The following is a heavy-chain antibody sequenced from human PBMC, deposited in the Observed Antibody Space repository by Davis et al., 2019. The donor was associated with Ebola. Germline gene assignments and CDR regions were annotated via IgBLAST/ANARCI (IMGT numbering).Heavy chain of an antibody. CDR1: GGSFSGYY. D-gene: IGHD3-22*01. CDR3: ARGLYYYDSSGYFAY. CDR2: IYYSGST. V-gene: IGHV4-59*08. J-gene: IGHJ4*02. Sequence: SQTLSLTCAVYGGSFSGYYWSWIRQPPGKGLEWIGYIYYSGSTNYNPSLKSRVTISVDTSKNQFSLKLSSVTAADTAVYYCARGLYYYDSSGYFAYWGQGTLVTVSS.